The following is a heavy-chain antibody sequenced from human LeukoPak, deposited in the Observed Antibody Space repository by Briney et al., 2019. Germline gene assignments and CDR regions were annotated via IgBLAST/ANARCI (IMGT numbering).Heavy chain of an antibody. D-gene: IGHD4-23*01. Sequence: GESLKISCKAYGYSFTTYWIGWVRQMPGRGLEWMGFIYPGDSDTTYSPSFQGQVTISVDKSISTAYLQWSSLRASDTATYYCARHVYGGNTAMGYWGQGTLVTVSS. CDR1: GYSFTTYW. CDR2: IYPGDSDT. J-gene: IGHJ4*02. CDR3: ARHVYGGNTAMGY. V-gene: IGHV5-51*01.